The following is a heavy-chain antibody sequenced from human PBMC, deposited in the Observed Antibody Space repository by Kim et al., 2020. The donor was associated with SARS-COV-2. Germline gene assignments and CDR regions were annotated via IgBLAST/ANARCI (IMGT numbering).Heavy chain of an antibody. CDR3: ASGPEQQLVLNWYFDL. J-gene: IGHJ2*01. V-gene: IGHV3-30*03. Sequence: SVKGRLTITRDNSKNTLELQMNSLRAEDTAVYYCASGPEQQLVLNWYFDLWGRGTLVTVSS. D-gene: IGHD6-13*01.